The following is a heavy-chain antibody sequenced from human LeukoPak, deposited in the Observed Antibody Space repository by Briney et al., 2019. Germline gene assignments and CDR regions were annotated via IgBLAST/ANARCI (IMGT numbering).Heavy chain of an antibody. V-gene: IGHV4-34*01. CDR2: INHSGST. CDR3: ARGRITMVRGVRLFVGNWFDP. CDR1: GGSFSGYY. D-gene: IGHD3-10*01. J-gene: IGHJ5*02. Sequence: PSETLSLTCAVYGGSFSGYYWSWIRQPPGKGLEWIGEINHSGSTNYNPSLKSRVTISVDTSKNQFSLKLSSVTAADTAVYYCARGRITMVRGVRLFVGNWFDPWGQGTLVTVSS.